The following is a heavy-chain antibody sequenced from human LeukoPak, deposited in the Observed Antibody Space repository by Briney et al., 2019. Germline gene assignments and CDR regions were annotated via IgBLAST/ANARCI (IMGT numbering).Heavy chain of an antibody. D-gene: IGHD1-26*01. CDR3: ARPDVVGATSVSIPYGMDV. V-gene: IGHV1-69*13. CDR2: IIPIFGTA. J-gene: IGHJ6*02. Sequence: SVKVSCKASGGTFSSYAISWVRQAPGQGLEWMGGIIPIFGTANYAQKFQGRVTITADESTSTAYMELSSLRSEDTAVYYCARPDVVGATSVSIPYGMDVWGQGTTVTVSS. CDR1: GGTFSSYA.